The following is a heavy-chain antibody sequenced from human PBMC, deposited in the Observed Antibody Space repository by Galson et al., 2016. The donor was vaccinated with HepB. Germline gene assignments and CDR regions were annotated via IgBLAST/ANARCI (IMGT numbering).Heavy chain of an antibody. CDR1: GYTFTSYY. CDR2: INPSGSST. V-gene: IGHV1-46*01. J-gene: IGHJ4*02. CDR3: ARGGFSGSPQWVYFDY. Sequence: SVKVSCKASGYTFTSYYIHWVRQAPGQGLEWMGIINPSGSSTSYAQNFQGRVTMTRDTSTSTLYMELSSLRSEDTALYYCARGGFSGSPQWVYFDYWGQGTLVTVSS. D-gene: IGHD1-26*01.